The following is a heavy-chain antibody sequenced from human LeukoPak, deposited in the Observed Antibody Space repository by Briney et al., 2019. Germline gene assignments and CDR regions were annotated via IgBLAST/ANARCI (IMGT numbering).Heavy chain of an antibody. CDR1: GYTFTSYA. V-gene: IGHV7-4-1*02. D-gene: IGHD3-9*01. CDR3: ARGVHHYDILTGYYRYYYYYYMDV. CDR2: INTNTGNP. Sequence: ASVKVSCKASGYTFTSYAMNWVRQAPGQGLEWMGWINTNTGNPTYAQGFTGRFVFSLDTSVSTAYLQISSLKAEDTAVYYCARGVHHYDILTGYYRYYYYYYMDVWGKGTTVTVSS. J-gene: IGHJ6*03.